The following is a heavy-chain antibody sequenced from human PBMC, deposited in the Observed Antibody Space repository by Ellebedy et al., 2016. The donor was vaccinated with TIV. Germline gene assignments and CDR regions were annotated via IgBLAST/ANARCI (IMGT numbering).Heavy chain of an antibody. Sequence: GGSLRLSXAASRITFSSFDMHWVRQAPGKGLEWVAAISYDGSDKYYGDSVKGRFSISRDNSKNTLYLQMNSLRVEDAAVYYCAKDSPFGGYWGQGTLVTVSS. CDR3: AKDSPFGGY. J-gene: IGHJ4*02. CDR2: ISYDGSDK. CDR1: RITFSSFD. D-gene: IGHD4-23*01. V-gene: IGHV3-30*18.